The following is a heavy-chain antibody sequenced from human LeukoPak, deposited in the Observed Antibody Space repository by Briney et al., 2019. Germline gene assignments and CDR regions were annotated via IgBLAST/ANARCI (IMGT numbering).Heavy chain of an antibody. CDR3: ATHDRYCSSNTCYSPFDY. CDR2: IHHSGTT. Sequence: TLSLTCTVSGGSVNSGGYYWSWIRQHPRKGLEWMGNIHHSGTTNYNPSLETRVTISLDTSKNQFSLKLSSVTAADTAVYYCATHDRYCSSNTCYSPFDYWGPGILVAVSS. D-gene: IGHD2-2*01. J-gene: IGHJ4*02. CDR1: GGSVNSGGYY. V-gene: IGHV4-31*03.